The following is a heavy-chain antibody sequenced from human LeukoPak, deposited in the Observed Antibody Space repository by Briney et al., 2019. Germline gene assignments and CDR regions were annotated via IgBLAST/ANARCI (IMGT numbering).Heavy chain of an antibody. CDR1: GGSISSGGYY. J-gene: IGHJ3*02. CDR3: ARYSHAEAFDI. V-gene: IGHV4-31*03. D-gene: IGHD5-18*01. Sequence: PSETLSLTCTVSGGSISSGGYYWSWIRQHPGKGLEWIGYIYYSVSTYYNPSLKSRVTISVDTSKNQFSLKLSSVTAADTAVYYCARYSHAEAFDIWGQGTMVTVSS. CDR2: IYYSVST.